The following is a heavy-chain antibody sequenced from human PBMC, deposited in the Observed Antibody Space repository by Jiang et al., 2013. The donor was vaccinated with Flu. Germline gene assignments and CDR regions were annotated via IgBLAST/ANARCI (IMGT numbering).Heavy chain of an antibody. CDR3: ARGIYEVEYSSSSGEFDY. CDR1: GDSVSSNSAA. V-gene: IGHV6-1*01. D-gene: IGHD6-6*01. J-gene: IGHJ4*02. CDR2: TYYRSKWYN. Sequence: SGDSVSSNSAAWNWIRQSPSRGLEWLGRTYYRSKWYNDYAVSVKSRITINPDTSKNQFSLQLNSVTPEDTAVYYCARGIYEVEYSSSSGEFDYWGQGTLVTVSS.